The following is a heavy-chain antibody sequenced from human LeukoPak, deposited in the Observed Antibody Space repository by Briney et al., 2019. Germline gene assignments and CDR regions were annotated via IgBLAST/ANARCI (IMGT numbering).Heavy chain of an antibody. D-gene: IGHD3-22*01. Sequence: ASVKVSCKVSGYTLTELSMHWVRQAPGKGLEWMGGFDPEDGETIYAQKFQGRVTMTEDTSTDTAYMELSSLRSEDTAVYYCATVRPRLVGSSGYYYVSPFDYWGQGTLVTVSS. CDR2: FDPEDGET. CDR3: ATVRPRLVGSSGYYYVSPFDY. V-gene: IGHV1-24*01. J-gene: IGHJ4*02. CDR1: GYTLTELS.